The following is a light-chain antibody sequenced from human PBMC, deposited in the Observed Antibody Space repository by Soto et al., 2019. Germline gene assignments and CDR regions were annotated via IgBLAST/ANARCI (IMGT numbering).Light chain of an antibody. CDR3: QQYNNWPPFT. CDR2: GAS. J-gene: IGKJ3*01. CDR1: QSVSGN. Sequence: IVMTQSPATLSVSPGERATLSCRASQSVSGNLAWYQQKPGQAPRLLIYGASTRATGIPARFSGSGSGTEFTLSISSLQSEDFAVYYCQQYNNWPPFTFGPGTKVDIK. V-gene: IGKV3-15*01.